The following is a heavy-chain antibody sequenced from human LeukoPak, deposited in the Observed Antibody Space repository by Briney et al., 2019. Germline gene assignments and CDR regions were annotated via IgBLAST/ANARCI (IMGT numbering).Heavy chain of an antibody. V-gene: IGHV3-7*01. CDR1: GFTFNTYW. CDR2: IKQDGSEK. J-gene: IGHJ5*02. D-gene: IGHD6-19*01. CDR3: ARRGTIAVPVFWFDP. Sequence: GGSLRLSCVASGFTFNTYWMSWVRQAPGKGLEWVANIKQDGSEKYYLDSLEGRFIISRDNAKNSVYLQINRLRAEDSAVYYCARRGTIAVPVFWFDPWGQGTLVIVSS.